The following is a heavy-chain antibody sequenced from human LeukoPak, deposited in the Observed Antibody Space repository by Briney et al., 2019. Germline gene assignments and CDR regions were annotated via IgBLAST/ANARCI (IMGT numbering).Heavy chain of an antibody. Sequence: GGSLRLSCVASGFIFGDYYMSWIRQAPGKGLEWVSYIGSYSSPIYYADSVQGRFAISRENAKNLLHLEMNSLRAEDTAVYYCARMGDYSEFDPWGQGTLVTVSS. V-gene: IGHV3-11*01. CDR2: IGSYSSPI. CDR1: GFIFGDYY. D-gene: IGHD3-16*01. CDR3: ARMGDYSEFDP. J-gene: IGHJ5*02.